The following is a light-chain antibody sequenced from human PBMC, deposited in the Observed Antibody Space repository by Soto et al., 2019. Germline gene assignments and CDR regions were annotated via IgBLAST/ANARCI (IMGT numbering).Light chain of an antibody. J-gene: IGKJ1*01. CDR1: QSFSSN. V-gene: IGKV3-15*01. CDR3: QQYGSLSWT. CDR2: GAS. Sequence: EIVMTQSPATLSVSPGERATLSCRAGQSFSSNLAWYQQKPGQAPRLLIYGASTRATGIPARFSGSGSGTDFTLTISRLEPEDFAVYYCQQYGSLSWTFGQGTKVDIK.